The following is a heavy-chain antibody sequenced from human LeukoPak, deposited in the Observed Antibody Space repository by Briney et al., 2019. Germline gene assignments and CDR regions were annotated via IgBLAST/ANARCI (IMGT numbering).Heavy chain of an antibody. J-gene: IGHJ3*02. CDR3: AKEQVYDLWVGYIRRDDFDN. CDR1: GCTFSSYV. CDR2: ICGCGGRT. D-gene: IGHD3-3*01. Sequence: PGGSLRLSFAASGCTFSSYVMHWVRQARGKRLAWVSAICGCGGRTYYADSVKGGFTISRDNSNKTLDLQKNSLRDDDTAVYYCAKEQVYDLWVGYIRRDDFDNWGQGTMVTVSS. V-gene: IGHV3-23*01.